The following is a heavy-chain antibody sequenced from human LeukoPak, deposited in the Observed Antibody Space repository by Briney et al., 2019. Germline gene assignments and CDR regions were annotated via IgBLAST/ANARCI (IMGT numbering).Heavy chain of an antibody. CDR3: ARSSWYFPDAFDI. V-gene: IGHV1-2*04. J-gene: IGHJ3*02. D-gene: IGHD6-13*01. Sequence: ASVKVSCKASGYTFAGYYMHWVRQAPGQGLEWMGWINPNSGGTNYAQKFQGWVTMTRDTSISTAYMELSRLRSDDTAVYYCARSSWYFPDAFDIWGQGTMVTVSS. CDR2: INPNSGGT. CDR1: GYTFAGYY.